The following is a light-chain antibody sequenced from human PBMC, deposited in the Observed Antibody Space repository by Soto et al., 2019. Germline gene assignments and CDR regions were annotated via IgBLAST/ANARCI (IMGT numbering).Light chain of an antibody. J-gene: IGKJ1*01. V-gene: IGKV3-20*01. Sequence: IVLTQSPGTLSLSPGERATLSCRASQSFSATYLAWYQQKPGQAPRLLIYGASSRATGIPDRFSGSGSGTDFTLTIRRLEPEDFAVYYCQQYGSSRTFGHGTKVEIK. CDR2: GAS. CDR3: QQYGSSRT. CDR1: QSFSATY.